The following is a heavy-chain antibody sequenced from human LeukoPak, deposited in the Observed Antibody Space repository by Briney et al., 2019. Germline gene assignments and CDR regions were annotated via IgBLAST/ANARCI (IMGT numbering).Heavy chain of an antibody. J-gene: IGHJ5*02. Sequence: GGSLRLSCAASGFTFRNYAMGWVRQAPGKGLEWVSAISGSGGSTYFADSVKGRFTISRDTSQNTVYMQMNSLSADDTAVYYCGKGQSAGTRGFRWFDPWGQGTLVTVSS. CDR1: GFTFRNYA. CDR3: GKGQSAGTRGFRWFDP. V-gene: IGHV3-23*01. D-gene: IGHD6-13*01. CDR2: ISGSGGST.